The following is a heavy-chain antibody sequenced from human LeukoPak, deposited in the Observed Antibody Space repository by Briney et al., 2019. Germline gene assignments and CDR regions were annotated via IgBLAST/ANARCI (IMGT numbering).Heavy chain of an antibody. D-gene: IGHD2-2*01. Sequence: GGSLRLSCAASGFTFSSYSMNWVRQAPGKGLEWVSYISSSSSTIYYADSVKGRFAISRDNSKNTLYLQMNSLRAEDTAVYYYAKTGGIVVVPADYWGQGTLVTVSS. CDR1: GFTFSSYS. CDR3: AKTGGIVVVPADY. V-gene: IGHV3-48*01. CDR2: ISSSSSTI. J-gene: IGHJ4*02.